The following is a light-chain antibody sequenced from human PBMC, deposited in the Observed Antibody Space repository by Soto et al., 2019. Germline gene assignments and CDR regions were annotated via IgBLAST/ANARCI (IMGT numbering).Light chain of an antibody. CDR1: SSDVGGYNY. Sequence: QSALTQPPSASGSLGQPVTISCTGTSSDVGGYNYVSWYQQHPGKAPKLLIYDVSHRPSGVPDRFSGSKSGNTASLTVSGLQAEDEADYYCSSYAGSNNLVFGTGTKVTVL. CDR3: SSYAGSNNLV. V-gene: IGLV2-8*01. J-gene: IGLJ1*01. CDR2: DVS.